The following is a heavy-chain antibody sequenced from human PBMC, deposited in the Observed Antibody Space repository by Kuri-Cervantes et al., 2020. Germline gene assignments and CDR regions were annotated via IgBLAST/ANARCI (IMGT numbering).Heavy chain of an antibody. CDR1: GFTFSDFY. CDR3: AKRGGTPVTFLES. D-gene: IGHD2-21*02. Sequence: GESLKISCEVSGFTFSDFYMSWIRQAPGKGLEWVSSISGSGDTTFYAESVKGHFNISRDNSKNTLYLQMNSLRAEDTAVYYCAKRGGTPVTFLESWGQGTLVTVSS. V-gene: IGHV3-23*01. J-gene: IGHJ4*02. CDR2: ISGSGDTT.